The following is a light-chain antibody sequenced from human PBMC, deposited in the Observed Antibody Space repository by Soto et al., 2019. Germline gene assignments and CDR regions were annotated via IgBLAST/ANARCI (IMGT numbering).Light chain of an antibody. CDR3: QQRSNPLT. V-gene: IGKV3-11*01. Sequence: DIVMTQSPATLSVSPGERATLSCRASQSVSSNLAWYQQKPGQAPRLLIYDASNSATGIPARFSGSGSGTDFTRTISSLEPEDFAVYYCQQRSNPLTLGGGTKVDIK. CDR2: DAS. CDR1: QSVSSN. J-gene: IGKJ4*01.